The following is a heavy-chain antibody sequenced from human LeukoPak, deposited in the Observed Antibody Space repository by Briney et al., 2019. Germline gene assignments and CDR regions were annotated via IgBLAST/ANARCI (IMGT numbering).Heavy chain of an antibody. CDR3: ATGSDYYYYMDV. D-gene: IGHD3-10*01. CDR2: INPNSGGT. Sequence: GASVKVSCKASGYTFTGYYMHWVRQAPGQGLEWMGWINPNSGGTNYAQKFQGRVTMSRDTSISTAYMELSSLRSEETAVYYCATGSDYYYYMDVWGKGTTVTV. J-gene: IGHJ6*03. V-gene: IGHV1-2*02. CDR1: GYTFTGYY.